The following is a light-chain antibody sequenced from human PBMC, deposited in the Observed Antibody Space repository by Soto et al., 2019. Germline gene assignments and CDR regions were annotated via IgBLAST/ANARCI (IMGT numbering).Light chain of an antibody. V-gene: IGKV3D-20*02. J-gene: IGKJ5*01. CDR2: DAS. Sequence: EIVLTQSPDALSLSPGERATLSCRARQSVSSSYLAWYQQKPGQAPRLLIYDASNRATGIPARFSGSGSGTDFTPTISSLEPQDAAVYYCQQRSNWPPITFGQGTRLEIK. CDR3: QQRSNWPPIT. CDR1: QSVSSSY.